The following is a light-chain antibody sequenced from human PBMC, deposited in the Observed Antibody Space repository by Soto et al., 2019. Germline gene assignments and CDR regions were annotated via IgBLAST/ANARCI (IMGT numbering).Light chain of an antibody. V-gene: IGKV3D-15*01. Sequence: IVMTQSPATLSVSSGGRAALSCRASQSVSTSLAWYQQKPGQAPRLLIYGASTRATGIPDRFSDTGSGTEFTLTISSLQPDDFATYICQQYNTYATFGQGTRLEIK. J-gene: IGKJ5*01. CDR1: QSVSTS. CDR3: QQYNTYAT. CDR2: GAS.